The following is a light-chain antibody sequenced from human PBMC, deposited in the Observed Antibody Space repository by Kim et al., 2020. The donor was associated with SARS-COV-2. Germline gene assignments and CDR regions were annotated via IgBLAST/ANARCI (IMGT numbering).Light chain of an antibody. Sequence: AIRMTQSPSSPSASTGDRVTISCRASQGVGSYLAWYQQKPGKAPKLLIYAASTLQSGVPSRFGGSGSGTDFTLTISCLQSEDFATYYCKQYYDYPLTFGGGTRVDIK. CDR3: KQYYDYPLT. V-gene: IGKV1-8*01. J-gene: IGKJ4*01. CDR2: AAS. CDR1: QGVGSY.